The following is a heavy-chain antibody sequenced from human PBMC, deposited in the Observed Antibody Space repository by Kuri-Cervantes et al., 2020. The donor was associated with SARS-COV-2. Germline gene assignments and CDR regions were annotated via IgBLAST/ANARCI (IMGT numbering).Heavy chain of an antibody. CDR3: ASMVRGNYGMDV. J-gene: IGHJ6*02. D-gene: IGHD3-10*01. V-gene: IGHV3-23*03. CDR2: IYSGGSST. CDR1: GFAFSSYA. Sequence: LSLTCAASGFAFSSYAMSWVRRAPGKGLEWVSVIYSGGSSTYYADSVKGRFTTSRDNSKNTLYLQMNSLRAEDTAVYCCASMVRGNYGMDVWGQGTTVTVSS.